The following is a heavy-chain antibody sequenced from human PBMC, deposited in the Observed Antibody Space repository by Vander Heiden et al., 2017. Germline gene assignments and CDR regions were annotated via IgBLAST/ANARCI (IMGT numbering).Heavy chain of an antibody. V-gene: IGHV1-69*01. CDR3: ARVPTYYYGSGSYYTGGMDV. Sequence: QVQLVQSGAAVKKPGSSVKVSCKASGGTFSSYAIRGVRQAPGQGLEWMVGIIPIFGTANYAQTFQGRVTITADESTSTAYMELSSLRSEDTAVYYCARVPTYYYGSGSYYTGGMDVWGQGTTVTVSS. CDR2: IIPIFGTA. J-gene: IGHJ6*02. CDR1: GGTFSSYA. D-gene: IGHD3-10*01.